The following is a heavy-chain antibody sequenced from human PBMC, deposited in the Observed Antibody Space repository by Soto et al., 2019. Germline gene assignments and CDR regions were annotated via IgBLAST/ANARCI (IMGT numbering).Heavy chain of an antibody. CDR1: GFTFSSYA. CDR2: ISYDGSNK. D-gene: IGHD3-22*01. Sequence: ESGGGVVQPGRSLRLSCAASGFTFSSYAMHWVRQAPGKGLEWVAVISYDGSNKYYADSVKGRFTISRDNSKNTLYLQMNSLRAEDTAVYYCARDAGPRDSSGYHFDYWGQGTLVTVSS. J-gene: IGHJ4*02. V-gene: IGHV3-30-3*01. CDR3: ARDAGPRDSSGYHFDY.